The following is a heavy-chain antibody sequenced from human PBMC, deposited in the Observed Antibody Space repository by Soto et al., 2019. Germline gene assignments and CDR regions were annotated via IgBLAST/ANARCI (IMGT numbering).Heavy chain of an antibody. CDR3: ARHNRYSSTWFEGWFDP. D-gene: IGHD6-13*01. CDR1: GYSFTNYW. V-gene: IGHV5-51*03. J-gene: IGHJ5*02. Sequence: EVQLVQSGAEVKKAGESLKISCQGSGYSFTNYWVGWVRQIPGRGLEWMGIIHPGDSDTRYSPFFQGQVTISADKSISXXFLPWSSLKASDTAMYYCARHNRYSSTWFEGWFDPWGQGTLVTVSS. CDR2: IHPGDSDT.